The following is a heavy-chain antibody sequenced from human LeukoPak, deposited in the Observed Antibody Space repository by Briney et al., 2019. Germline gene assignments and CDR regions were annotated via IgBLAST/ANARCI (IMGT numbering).Heavy chain of an antibody. V-gene: IGHV3-48*03. J-gene: IGHJ4*02. CDR3: ARADNSGWASFDY. CDR1: GFTFSTYE. D-gene: IGHD6-19*01. CDR2: ISSRGSTI. Sequence: TGGSLRLSCAASGFTFSTYEMNWVRQAPGKGLEWVSYISSRGSTIHYADSVKGRFTISRDNAKNSLSLQLNSLRAEDTAVYYRARADNSGWASFDYWGQGTLVTVS.